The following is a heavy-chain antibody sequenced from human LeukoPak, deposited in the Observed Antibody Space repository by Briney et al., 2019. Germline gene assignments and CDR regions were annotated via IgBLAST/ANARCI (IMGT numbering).Heavy chain of an antibody. J-gene: IGHJ4*02. CDR2: INHSGGT. Sequence: SETLSLTCAFYGGSFSGYYWSWIRQPPGKGLEWIGEINHSGGTNYNPSLKSRVTISVDTSKNQFSLKLSSVTAADTAVYYCARGRYSGIYGYWGLGTLVTVS. D-gene: IGHD1-26*01. V-gene: IGHV4-34*01. CDR3: ARGRYSGIYGY. CDR1: GGSFSGYY.